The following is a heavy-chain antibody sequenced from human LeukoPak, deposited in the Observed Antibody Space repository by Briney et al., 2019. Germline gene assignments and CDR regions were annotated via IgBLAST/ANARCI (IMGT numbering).Heavy chain of an antibody. D-gene: IGHD1-26*01. J-gene: IGHJ4*02. CDR3: ATNSGSYYGFDY. V-gene: IGHV1-24*01. CDR2: FDPEDGET. Sequence: ASVKVSCKVSGYTLTGLSMHWVRQAPGKGLEWMGGFDPEDGETIYAQKFQGRVTMTEDTSTDTAYMELSSLRSEDTAVYYCATNSGSYYGFDYWGQGTLVTVSS. CDR1: GYTLTGLS.